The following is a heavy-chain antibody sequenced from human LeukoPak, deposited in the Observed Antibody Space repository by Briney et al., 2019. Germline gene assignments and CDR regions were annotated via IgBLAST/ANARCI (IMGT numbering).Heavy chain of an antibody. CDR1: GGSITTRSYY. D-gene: IGHD3-22*01. CDR2: MHHSGST. Sequence: PSETLSLTCTVSGGSITTRSYYWGWLRQPPGKGLEWIGSMHHSGSTYYNPSLKSRVTTSVDTSKNQFSLKLSSVTAADTAVYYCARDPGAYYDSSGYLNWFDPWGQGTLVTVSS. CDR3: ARDPGAYYDSSGYLNWFDP. J-gene: IGHJ5*02. V-gene: IGHV4-39*07.